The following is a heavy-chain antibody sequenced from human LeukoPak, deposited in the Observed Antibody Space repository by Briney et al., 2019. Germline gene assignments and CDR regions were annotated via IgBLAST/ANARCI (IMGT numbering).Heavy chain of an antibody. D-gene: IGHD6-6*01. J-gene: IGHJ4*02. CDR2: ISGSGSNI. Sequence: GGSLRLSCAASGITISSYAMNWVRQAPGKGLEWVATISGSGSNIYYADSVKGRFSISRDNSKNSLYLQMDSLRAEDTAVYYCAKDFSSSFVVDYWGQGTLVTVSS. V-gene: IGHV3-21*04. CDR1: GITISSYA. CDR3: AKDFSSSFVVDY.